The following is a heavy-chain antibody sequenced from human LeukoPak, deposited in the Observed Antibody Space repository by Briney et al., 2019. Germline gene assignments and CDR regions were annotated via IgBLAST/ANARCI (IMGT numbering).Heavy chain of an antibody. CDR2: LNNDGSST. J-gene: IGHJ6*02. V-gene: IGHV3-74*01. CDR3: ARGNSGSSYVEYYYGMDV. CDR1: GFTFSSYW. Sequence: GGSLRLSCAASGFTFSSYWMHWVRQAPGKGLVWVSRLNNDGSSTNYADSVKGRFTISRDNAKNTLYLQMNSLRAEDTAVYYCARGNSGSSYVEYYYGMDVWGQGTTVTVSS. D-gene: IGHD1-26*01.